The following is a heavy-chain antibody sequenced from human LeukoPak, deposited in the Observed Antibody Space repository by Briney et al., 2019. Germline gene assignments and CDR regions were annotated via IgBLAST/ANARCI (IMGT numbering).Heavy chain of an antibody. V-gene: IGHV3-53*04. CDR1: GFTVSSNY. CDR2: IYSGGST. CDR3: ARGLGDYYGMDV. J-gene: IGHJ6*02. D-gene: IGHD3-16*01. Sequence: GGSLRLSCAASGFTVSSNYMSWVRQAPGKGLEWVSVIYSGGSTYYADSVKGRFTISRHNSKNPLYLQMNRLRAEDTAVYYCARGLGDYYGMDVWGQGTTVTVSS.